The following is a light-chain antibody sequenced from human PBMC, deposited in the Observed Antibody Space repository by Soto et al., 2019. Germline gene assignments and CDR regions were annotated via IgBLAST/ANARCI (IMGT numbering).Light chain of an antibody. CDR1: RSGRSY. J-gene: IGKJ5*01. CDR3: QQRYAWPPIT. Sequence: EIVLTQSPATLSLSPGERATLSCRASRSGRSYLAWYQQKPGQAPRLLIYDASNRAAGIPARFSGSGSETDFTLTIITLQPEDFAVYYSQQRYAWPPITFPQWTRLEIK. CDR2: DAS. V-gene: IGKV3-11*01.